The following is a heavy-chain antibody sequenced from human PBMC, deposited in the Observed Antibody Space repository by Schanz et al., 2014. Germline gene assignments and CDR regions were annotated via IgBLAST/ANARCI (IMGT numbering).Heavy chain of an antibody. CDR2: IRFDGSDK. CDR1: GFTFSSYG. J-gene: IGHJ6*02. CDR3: ARGYSSSMDV. D-gene: IGHD6-6*01. Sequence: QVQLVESGGSVVQPGRSLRLSCAASGFTFSSYGMHWVRQAPGKGLEWVTFIRFDGSDKYYADSVKGRFSVSRDNSKSTLYLQMNSLRAEDTAVYYCARGYSSSMDVWGQGTTVTVSS. V-gene: IGHV3-33*01.